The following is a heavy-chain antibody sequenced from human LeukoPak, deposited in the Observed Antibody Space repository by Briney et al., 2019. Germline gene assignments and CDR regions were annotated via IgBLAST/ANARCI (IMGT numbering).Heavy chain of an antibody. CDR3: ARDSGNFHYDMDV. CDR1: GYSFNSHH. V-gene: IGHV1-46*02. CDR2: KFSHDGTT. J-gene: IGHJ6*02. Sequence: ASVKVSCKTSGYSFNSHHVHWVRQAPGQGLEWMGVKFSHDGTTSYTQNFQGRLTMTRDTSTSTVYMELSSLRSEDTAVYYCARDSGNFHYDMDVWGQGTTVIVSS. D-gene: IGHD3-10*01.